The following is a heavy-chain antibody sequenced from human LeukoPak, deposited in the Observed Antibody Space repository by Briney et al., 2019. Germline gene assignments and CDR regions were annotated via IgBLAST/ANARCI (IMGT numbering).Heavy chain of an antibody. J-gene: IGHJ3*02. CDR1: GGSFSGYL. D-gene: IGHD3-10*01. CDR3: ARVPLLWFGELLSGDAFDI. Sequence: PSETLSLTCAVYGGSFSGYLWSWIRQPPGKGLEWIGEMNHSGGINYNPSLKSRVTISVDTSKNHFSLKLTSVTAADTAVYYCARVPLLWFGELLSGDAFDIWGQGTMVTVSS. V-gene: IGHV4-34*01. CDR2: MNHSGGI.